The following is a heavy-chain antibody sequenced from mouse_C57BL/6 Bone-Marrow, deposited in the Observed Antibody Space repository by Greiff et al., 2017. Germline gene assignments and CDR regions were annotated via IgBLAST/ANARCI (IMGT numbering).Heavy chain of an antibody. CDR2: ISYDGSN. CDR3: ARGYSKN. CDR1: GYSITSGYY. J-gene: IGHJ3*01. V-gene: IGHV3-6*01. D-gene: IGHD2-5*01. Sequence: ESGPGLVKPSQSLSLTCSVTGYSITSGYYWNWIRQFPGNKLEWMGYISYDGSNNYNPSLKNRISITRDTSKNQFFLKLNSVTTEDTATYYCARGYSKNWGQGTLVTVSA.